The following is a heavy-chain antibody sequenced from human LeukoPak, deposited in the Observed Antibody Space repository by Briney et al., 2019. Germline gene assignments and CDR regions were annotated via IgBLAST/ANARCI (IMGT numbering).Heavy chain of an antibody. J-gene: IGHJ4*02. V-gene: IGHV3-23*01. CDR2: IRSSGDIT. CDR3: AKEVRESAWFYFDY. CDR1: GFTFKTYA. D-gene: IGHD3-10*01. Sequence: GGSLRLSCAASGFTFKTYAMSWVRQAPGKGLEWVSGIRSSGDITYYADSVKGRFTISRDNSMNTLYLQMNSLRAEDTAVYYCAKEVRESAWFYFDYWGQGTLVTVSS.